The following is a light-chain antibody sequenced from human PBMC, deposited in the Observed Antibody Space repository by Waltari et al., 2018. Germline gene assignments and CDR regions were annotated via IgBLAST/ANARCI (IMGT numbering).Light chain of an antibody. V-gene: IGKV3-15*01. CDR1: QSVRTN. Sequence: VLLTQSTASLSVSPGDTVTLSCRASQSVRTNLVWYQQKAGQAPRTLIYGASTRASGAPSRFSGSGSETDFTLIISSLQSEDAAVYFCQQYYVWPPITFGGGTKLEI. J-gene: IGKJ4*01. CDR2: GAS. CDR3: QQYYVWPPIT.